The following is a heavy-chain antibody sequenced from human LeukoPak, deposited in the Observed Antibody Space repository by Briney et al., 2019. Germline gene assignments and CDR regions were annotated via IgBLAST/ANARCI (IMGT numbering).Heavy chain of an antibody. CDR1: GFTFSTYT. CDR3: VGGGDCCGFDI. D-gene: IGHD2-21*02. J-gene: IGHJ3*02. CDR2: IDRSSTYI. V-gene: IGHV3-21*01. Sequence: GGSLRLSCAASGFTFSTYTMTWVRQAPGKGLEWVSSIDRSSTYISYADSVKGRFTISRDNARNSLYLQMDSLRAEDTAIYYCVGGGDCCGFDIWGQGTMVTVSS.